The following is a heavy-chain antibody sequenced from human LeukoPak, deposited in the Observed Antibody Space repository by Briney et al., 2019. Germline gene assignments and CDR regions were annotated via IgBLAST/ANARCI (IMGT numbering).Heavy chain of an antibody. CDR3: ARDLGY. CDR1: GFTFSSYA. V-gene: IGHV3-30-3*01. Sequence: PGRSLRLSCAASGFTFSSYAMHWVRQAPGKGLEWVAVISYVGSNKYYADSVKGRFTISRDNSKNTLYLQMNSLRAEDTAVYYCARDLGYWGQGTLVTVSS. CDR2: ISYVGSNK. J-gene: IGHJ4*02.